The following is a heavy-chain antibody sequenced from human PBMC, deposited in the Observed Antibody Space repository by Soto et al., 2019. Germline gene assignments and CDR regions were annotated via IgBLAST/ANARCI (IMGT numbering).Heavy chain of an antibody. CDR1: GDSYSISTYS. J-gene: IGHJ5*02. CDR3: TGMPYTSGLRFDP. V-gene: IGHV4-30-2*01. CDR2: IYQSGVT. Sequence: SETLSLTCNMSGDSYSISTYSWSWIRQPPGKALQWIGFIYQSGVTSYNPPLTIPVSISLDRSNNQCSLKLKSVTAADTAVYFCTGMPYTSGLRFDPWGPGTLVTVSS. D-gene: IGHD6-19*01.